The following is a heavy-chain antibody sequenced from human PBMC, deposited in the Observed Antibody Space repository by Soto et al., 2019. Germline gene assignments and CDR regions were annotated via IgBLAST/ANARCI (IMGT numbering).Heavy chain of an antibody. CDR1: GYTFTSYC. CDR3: ARDSGIAAAGTTDNWFDP. CDR2: ISAYNGNT. Sequence: GSVQVSFKASGYTFTSYCSSWVRQAPGQGLEWMGWISAYNGNTNYAQKLQGRVTMTTDTSTSTAYMELRSLRSDDTAVYYCARDSGIAAAGTTDNWFDPWGQGTRATVSS. J-gene: IGHJ5*02. V-gene: IGHV1-18*04. D-gene: IGHD6-13*01.